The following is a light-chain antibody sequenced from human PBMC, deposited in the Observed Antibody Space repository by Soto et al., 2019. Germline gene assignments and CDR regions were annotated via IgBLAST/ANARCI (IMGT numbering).Light chain of an antibody. CDR3: QQYNSYS. CDR1: QSISSW. Sequence: DIQMTQSPSTLSASVGDRVTITCRASQSISSWLAWYQQKPGKAPKLLIYKASSLESGVPSRFSASGSGTEFTITIRSVQPGDFETYYFQQYNSYSFVGGTRVEIK. J-gene: IGKJ4*01. V-gene: IGKV1-5*03. CDR2: KAS.